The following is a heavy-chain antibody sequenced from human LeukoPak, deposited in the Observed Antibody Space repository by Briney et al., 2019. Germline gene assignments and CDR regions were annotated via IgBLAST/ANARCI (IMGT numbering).Heavy chain of an antibody. V-gene: IGHV1-69*13. Sequence: SVKVSCKASGGTFSSYAISWVRQAPGQGLEWMGGIIPIFGTANYEQKFQGRVTITADESTSTAYMELSSLRSEDTAVYYCAGGDIYSSGWYDEYYFDYWGQGTLVTVSS. J-gene: IGHJ4*02. CDR3: AGGDIYSSGWYDEYYFDY. D-gene: IGHD6-19*01. CDR1: GGTFSSYA. CDR2: IIPIFGTA.